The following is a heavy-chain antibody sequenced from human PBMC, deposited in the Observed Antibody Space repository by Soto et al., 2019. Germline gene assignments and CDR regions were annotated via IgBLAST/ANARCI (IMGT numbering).Heavy chain of an antibody. CDR2: IWYDGSDK. CDR1: GFTFSNYA. D-gene: IGHD4-17*01. V-gene: IGHV3-33*01. J-gene: IGHJ6*03. Sequence: QMQLVESGGGVVQPGTSMRLSCAASGFTFSNYAMHWVRQAPGKGLEWVTIIWYDGSDKNYGDSVKGRFTISRDNSKNKMYLKMNSLRVEDTAVYYCARDSGGDYHNCYIDVWGKGTTVTVSS. CDR3: ARDSGGDYHNCYIDV.